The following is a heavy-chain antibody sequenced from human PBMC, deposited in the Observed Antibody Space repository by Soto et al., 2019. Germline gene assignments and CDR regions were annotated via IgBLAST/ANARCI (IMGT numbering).Heavy chain of an antibody. Sequence: PGGSLRLSXAASGFIFNNYAMSWARQAPGKGLEWVSAISGGGDRTYYADSVKGRFTISRDNSKKILYLQMRSLRADDTAVYYCANWVEGTMVYFDYWGLGTLVTVSS. CDR1: GFIFNNYA. CDR3: ANWVEGTMVYFDY. CDR2: ISGGGDRT. V-gene: IGHV3-23*01. D-gene: IGHD2-8*01. J-gene: IGHJ4*02.